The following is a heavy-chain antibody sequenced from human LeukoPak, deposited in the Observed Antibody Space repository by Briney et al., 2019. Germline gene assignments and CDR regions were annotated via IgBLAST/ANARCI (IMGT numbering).Heavy chain of an antibody. CDR2: INPSGGST. Sequence: ASVKVSCKASGYTFTSYYMHWVRQAPGQGLEWMGIINPSGGSTSYAQKFQGRVTMTRDTSTSTVYMELSRLRSDDTAVYYCARVFLSAGSSWYWVDFDYWGQGTLVTVSS. D-gene: IGHD6-13*01. J-gene: IGHJ4*02. V-gene: IGHV1-46*01. CDR3: ARVFLSAGSSWYWVDFDY. CDR1: GYTFTSYY.